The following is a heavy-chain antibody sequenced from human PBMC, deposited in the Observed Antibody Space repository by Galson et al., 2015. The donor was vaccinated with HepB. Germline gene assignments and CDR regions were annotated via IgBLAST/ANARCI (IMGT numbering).Heavy chain of an antibody. CDR1: GFTFSGSA. Sequence: SLRLSCAASGFTFSGSAMHWVRQASGKGLEWVGRIRSKANSYATAYAASVKGRFTISRDDSKNTAYLQMNSLKTEDTAVYYCTSSIGGNAFDIWGQGTMVTVSS. D-gene: IGHD3-16*01. CDR3: TSSIGGNAFDI. CDR2: IRSKANSYAT. J-gene: IGHJ3*02. V-gene: IGHV3-73*01.